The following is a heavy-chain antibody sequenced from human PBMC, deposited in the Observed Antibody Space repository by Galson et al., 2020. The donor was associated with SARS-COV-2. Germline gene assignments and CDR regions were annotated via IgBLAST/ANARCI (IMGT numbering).Heavy chain of an antibody. Sequence: GGSLRLSCAASGFTFSSYSMNWVRQAPGKGLEWVSSISSSSSYIYYADSVKGRFTISRDNAKNSLYLQMNSLRAEDTAVYYCERGRARDIVLMVYAENNWFDPWGQGTLVTVSS. D-gene: IGHD2-8*01. CDR1: GFTFSSYS. CDR3: ERGRARDIVLMVYAENNWFDP. CDR2: ISSSSSYI. V-gene: IGHV3-21*01. J-gene: IGHJ5*02.